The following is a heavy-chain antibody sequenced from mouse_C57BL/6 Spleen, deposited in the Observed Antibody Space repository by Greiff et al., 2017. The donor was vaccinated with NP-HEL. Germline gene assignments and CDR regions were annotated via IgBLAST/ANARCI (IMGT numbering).Heavy chain of an antibody. V-gene: IGHV1-63*01. CDR2: IYPGGGYT. J-gene: IGHJ4*01. CDR1: GYTFTNYW. CDR3: ARLRGDYAMDY. Sequence: VKLMESGAELVRPGTSVKMSCKASGYTFTNYWIRWVKQSPGHGLEWIGVIYPGGGYTTYNEKFQGKATLTANKSSSTAYMQLSNLTSEDSAIYYCARLRGDYAMDYWGQGTSVTVSS.